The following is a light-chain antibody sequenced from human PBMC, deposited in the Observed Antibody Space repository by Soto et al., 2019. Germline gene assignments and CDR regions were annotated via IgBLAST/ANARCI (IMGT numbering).Light chain of an antibody. CDR2: GAF. Sequence: EIVLTQSPGTLSLSPGESATLSCMASQSVNSNYVAWYQQKPGQAPRLLIYGAFNRATGIPARFSGSGSGTDFTLTISSLEPEDSAVYYCQQRNVWPPVTFGQGTRLEIK. CDR1: QSVNSN. V-gene: IGKV3-11*01. CDR3: QQRNVWPPVT. J-gene: IGKJ5*01.